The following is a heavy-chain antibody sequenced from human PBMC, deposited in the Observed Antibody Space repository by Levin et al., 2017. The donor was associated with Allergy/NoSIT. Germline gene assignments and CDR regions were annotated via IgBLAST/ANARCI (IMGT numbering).Heavy chain of an antibody. J-gene: IGHJ2*01. CDR1: GGSFSGYY. CDR2: INHSGST. Sequence: SETLSLTCAVYGGSFSGYYWSWIRQPPGKGLEWIGEINHSGSTNYNPSLKSRVTISVDTSKNQFSLKLSSVTAADTAVYYCARARNIVATRTRWYFDLWGRGTLVTVSS. V-gene: IGHV4-34*01. D-gene: IGHD2-21*01. CDR3: ARARNIVATRTRWYFDL.